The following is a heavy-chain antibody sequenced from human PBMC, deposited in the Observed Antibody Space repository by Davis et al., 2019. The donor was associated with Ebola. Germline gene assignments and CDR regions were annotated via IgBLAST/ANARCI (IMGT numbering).Heavy chain of an antibody. D-gene: IGHD1-26*01. Sequence: AASVKVSCKASGYTFTSYDIHWVRQATGQGLEWMGWMNPNSGNTGYAQKFQGRVTMTRDTSISTAYMELSSLRSEDTAVYYCAGQWELVDAFDIWGQGTMVTVSS. J-gene: IGHJ3*02. CDR1: GYTFTSYD. CDR2: MNPNSGNT. V-gene: IGHV1-8*01. CDR3: AGQWELVDAFDI.